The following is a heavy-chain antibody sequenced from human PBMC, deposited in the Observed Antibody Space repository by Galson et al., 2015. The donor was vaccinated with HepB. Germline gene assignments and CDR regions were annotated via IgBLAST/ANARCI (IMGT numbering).Heavy chain of an antibody. V-gene: IGHV3-7*03. D-gene: IGHD2-15*01. J-gene: IGHJ6*02. CDR3: ARESCSGGSCYHYYGMDV. CDR1: GFTFSSYW. CDR2: IKQDGSEK. Sequence: SLRLSCAASGFTFSSYWMSWVRQAPGKGLEWVANIKQDGSEKYYVDSVKGRFTISRDNAKNSLYLQMNSLRAEDTAVYYCARESCSGGSCYHYYGMDVWGQGTTVTVSS.